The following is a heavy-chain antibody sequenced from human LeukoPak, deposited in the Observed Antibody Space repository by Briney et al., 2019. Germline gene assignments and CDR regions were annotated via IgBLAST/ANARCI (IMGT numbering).Heavy chain of an antibody. D-gene: IGHD3-10*01. CDR3: AREPYGSGTRIDDY. J-gene: IGHJ4*02. CDR1: GGTFSSYA. V-gene: IGHV1-69*04. Sequence: AASVKVSCKASGGTFSSYAISWVRQAPGQGLEWMGRIIPIFDIANYAQKFQGRVTITADKSTSTAYMELSSLRSEDTAVYYCAREPYGSGTRIDDYWGQGTLVTVSS. CDR2: IIPIFDIA.